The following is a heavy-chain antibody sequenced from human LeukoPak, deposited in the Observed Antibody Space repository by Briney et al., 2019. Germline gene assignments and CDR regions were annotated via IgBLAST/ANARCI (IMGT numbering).Heavy chain of an antibody. J-gene: IGHJ4*02. Sequence: SETLSLTCTVSGGSISSYYWSWIRQPPGKGLEWIGYIYCSGSTNYNPSLKSRVTISVDTSKNQFSLKLSSVTAADTAVYYCARDRLGYCTNGVCYPYYFDYWGQGTLVTVSS. CDR2: IYCSGST. V-gene: IGHV4-59*01. CDR1: GGSISSYY. D-gene: IGHD2-8*01. CDR3: ARDRLGYCTNGVCYPYYFDY.